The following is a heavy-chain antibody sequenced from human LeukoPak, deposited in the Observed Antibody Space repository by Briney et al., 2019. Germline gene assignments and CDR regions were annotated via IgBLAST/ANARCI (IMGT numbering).Heavy chain of an antibody. J-gene: IGHJ4*02. CDR3: ARGVTYYDSSGLFDY. D-gene: IGHD3-22*01. CDR2: INHSGST. V-gene: IGHV4-34*01. Sequence: SQTLSLTCAVYGGSFSGYYWSWIRQPPGKGLEWIGEINHSGSTNYNPSLKSRVTISVDTSKSQFSLKLSSVTAADTAVYYCARGVTYYDSSGLFDYWGQGTLVTVSS. CDR1: GGSFSGYY.